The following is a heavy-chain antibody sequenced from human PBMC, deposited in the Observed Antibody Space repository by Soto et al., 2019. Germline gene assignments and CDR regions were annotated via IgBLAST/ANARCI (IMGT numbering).Heavy chain of an antibody. Sequence: ASETLSLTCTVSGGSISSYYWSWIRQPPGKGLEWIGYIYYSGSTNYNPSLKSRVTISVDTSKNQFSLKLSSVTAADTAVYYCARAPDYDLWRVDYWGQGTLVTVSS. V-gene: IGHV4-59*01. D-gene: IGHD3-3*01. CDR3: ARAPDYDLWRVDY. J-gene: IGHJ4*02. CDR2: IYYSGST. CDR1: GGSISSYY.